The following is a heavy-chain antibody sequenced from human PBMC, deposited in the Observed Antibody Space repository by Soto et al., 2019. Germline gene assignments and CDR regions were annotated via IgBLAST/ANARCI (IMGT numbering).Heavy chain of an antibody. V-gene: IGHV1-69*06. D-gene: IGHD3-22*01. Sequence: QVQLVQSGAEVKKPGSSVKVSCKASGDTFSSYAISWVRQAPGQGLEWMGGIIPIFGTANYAQKFKGRVTITADKYTSTAYMELISLRSEDTAMYYCARGWYYYDSSGYAFDYWGQGTQVTVSS. CDR2: IIPIFGTA. CDR3: ARGWYYYDSSGYAFDY. CDR1: GDTFSSYA. J-gene: IGHJ4*02.